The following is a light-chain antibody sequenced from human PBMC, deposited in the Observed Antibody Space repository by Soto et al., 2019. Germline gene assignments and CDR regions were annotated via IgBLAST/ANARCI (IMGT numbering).Light chain of an antibody. V-gene: IGKV1-5*03. CDR3: QQYSSHST. J-gene: IGKJ1*01. Sequence: DIQMTQSPSTLSASVGDRVTITCRASQSISNWLAWYQQKPGRAPKLLIYKASNLESGVPSRFSGSGSGTEFTLTISSLQPDDFATYYCQQYSSHSTFGQGTKVDNK. CDR2: KAS. CDR1: QSISNW.